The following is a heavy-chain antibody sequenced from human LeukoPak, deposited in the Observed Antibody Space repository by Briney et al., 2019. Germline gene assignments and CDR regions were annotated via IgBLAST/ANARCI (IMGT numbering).Heavy chain of an antibody. CDR1: GFTFRSYS. CDR3: ARDGLNDIPFDY. Sequence: GGSLRLSCAASGFTFRSYSMNWVRQAPGKGLEWVSFMSSTSTTIYYADSVKGRFTISRDNVKNSLYLQMNSLREEDTAVYFCARDGLNDIPFDYWGQGILVTVSS. D-gene: IGHD6-19*01. V-gene: IGHV3-48*02. J-gene: IGHJ4*02. CDR2: MSSTSTTI.